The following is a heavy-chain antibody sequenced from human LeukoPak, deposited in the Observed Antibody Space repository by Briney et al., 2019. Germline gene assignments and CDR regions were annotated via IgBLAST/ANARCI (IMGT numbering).Heavy chain of an antibody. J-gene: IGHJ6*02. CDR2: INHSGST. V-gene: IGHV4-34*01. CDR1: GGSFSGYY. D-gene: IGHD2-2*01. Sequence: SETLSLTCAVYGGSFSGYYWSWVRQPPGKGLEWIGEINHSGSTNYNPSLKSRVTISVDTSKNQFSLKLSSVTAADTAVYYCARVNLVVVPAAKPYYYYYGMDVWGQGTTVTVSS. CDR3: ARVNLVVVPAAKPYYYYYGMDV.